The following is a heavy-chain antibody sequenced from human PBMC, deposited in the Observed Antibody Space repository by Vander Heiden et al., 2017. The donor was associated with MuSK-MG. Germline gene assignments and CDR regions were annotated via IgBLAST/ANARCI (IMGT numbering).Heavy chain of an antibody. Sequence: QLQLQESGPGLVKPSETLSLTCTVSGGSISSSSYYWGWIRQPPGKGLEWIGSIYYSGSTYYNPSLKSRVTISVDTSKNQFSLKLSSVTAADTAVYYCARLPRGSGYWFDPWGQGTLVTVSS. CDR1: GGSISSSSYY. J-gene: IGHJ5*02. CDR2: IYYSGST. V-gene: IGHV4-39*01. D-gene: IGHD3-10*01. CDR3: ARLPRGSGYWFDP.